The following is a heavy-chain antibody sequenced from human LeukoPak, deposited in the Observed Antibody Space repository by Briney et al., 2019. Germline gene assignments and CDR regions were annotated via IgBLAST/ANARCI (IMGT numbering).Heavy chain of an antibody. Sequence: SETLSLTCTVSGVSINSHYWSWIRQPPGKGLEWIGFIYDSGSANYKSSLKSRVTMTVDTSKNQFSLKLNSVTAADTAVYYCARVLQNYYLMDVWGKGTTVTVSS. V-gene: IGHV4-59*11. CDR3: ARVLQNYYLMDV. CDR1: GVSINSHY. J-gene: IGHJ6*03. CDR2: IYDSGSA. D-gene: IGHD3-3*01.